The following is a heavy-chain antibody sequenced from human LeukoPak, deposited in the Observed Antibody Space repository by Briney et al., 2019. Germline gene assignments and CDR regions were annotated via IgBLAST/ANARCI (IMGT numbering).Heavy chain of an antibody. CDR1: GFTFSSYS. J-gene: IGHJ5*02. Sequence: GGSLRLSCAASGFTFSSYSMNWVRQAPGKGLEWVSGIGSNSVPTVYADSVKGRFTISRDNSKSMLYLQMDSLRVEDSAVYYCAKHCSGYCNAASEKRFDPWGQGTLVTVSS. CDR2: IGSNSVPT. CDR3: AKHCSGYCNAASEKRFDP. V-gene: IGHV3-23*01. D-gene: IGHD2-2*03.